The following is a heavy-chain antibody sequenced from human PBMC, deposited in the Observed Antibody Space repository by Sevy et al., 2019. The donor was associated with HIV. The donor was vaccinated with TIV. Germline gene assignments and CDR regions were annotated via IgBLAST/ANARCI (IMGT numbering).Heavy chain of an antibody. J-gene: IGHJ6*02. CDR1: GFTFDDYA. D-gene: IGHD1-26*01. CDR2: ISWNSGSI. CDR3: AKDRGGATLDYYYYGMDV. V-gene: IGHV3-9*01. Sequence: GGSLRLSCAASGFTFDDYAMHWVRQAPGKGLEWVSGISWNSGSIGYADSVKGRFTISRDNAKNSLYLQMNSLRAEDTALYYCAKDRGGATLDYYYYGMDVWGQGTTVTVSS.